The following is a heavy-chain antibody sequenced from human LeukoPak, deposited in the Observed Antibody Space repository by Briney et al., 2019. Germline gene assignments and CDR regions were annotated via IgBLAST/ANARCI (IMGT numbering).Heavy chain of an antibody. Sequence: ASVKVSCKASGYTFTGYYMHWVRQAPGQGLEWMGWINPNSGGTNYAQKFQGRVTMTRDTSISTVYMELSSLRSEDTAVYYCARGNTASGGWYFDLWGRGTLVTVSS. J-gene: IGHJ2*01. V-gene: IGHV1-2*02. D-gene: IGHD5-18*01. CDR3: ARGNTASGGWYFDL. CDR1: GYTFTGYY. CDR2: INPNSGGT.